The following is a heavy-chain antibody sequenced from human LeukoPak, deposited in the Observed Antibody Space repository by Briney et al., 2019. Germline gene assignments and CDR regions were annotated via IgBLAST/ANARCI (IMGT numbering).Heavy chain of an antibody. J-gene: IGHJ4*02. CDR2: IYSGGST. D-gene: IGHD3-10*01. CDR1: GFTVSSNY. CDR3: ARGWFGDPLAG. V-gene: IGHV3-66*01. Sequence: GGSLRLSCAASGFTVSSNYMSWVRQAPGKGLEWVSVIYSGGSTYYADSVKGRFTISRDNSKNTLYLQMNSLRAEDTAVYYCARGWFGDPLAGRGQGTLVTVSS.